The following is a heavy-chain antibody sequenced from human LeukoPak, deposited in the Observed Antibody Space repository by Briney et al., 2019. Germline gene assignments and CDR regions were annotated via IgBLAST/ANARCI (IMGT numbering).Heavy chain of an antibody. Sequence: GGSLRLSCSASGFTFGDYAMGWVRQAPGKGLEWLGFIRTKDFGATTQYPASVKGRFSISSDDSKRVVYLQMNSLNIEDTAVFYCTRLAGSGHDRFDFWGQGTLVTVSS. D-gene: IGHD5-12*01. CDR2: IRTKDFGATT. CDR1: GFTFGDYA. CDR3: TRLAGSGHDRFDF. V-gene: IGHV3-49*04. J-gene: IGHJ4*02.